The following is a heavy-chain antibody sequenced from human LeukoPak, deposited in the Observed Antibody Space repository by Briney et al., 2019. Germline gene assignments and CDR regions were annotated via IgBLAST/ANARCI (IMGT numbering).Heavy chain of an antibody. Sequence: QPGGSLRLSCTASGFTFGDYAMSWFRQAPGKGLEWVGFIRSKAYGGTAEYAASVKGRFTISRDDSKSIAYLQMNSLKTEDTAVYYCSRDGRGVVVGEKNYFDCWGQGTLVTVSS. CDR3: SRDGRGVVVGEKNYFDC. J-gene: IGHJ4*02. D-gene: IGHD2-15*01. CDR2: IRSKAYGGTA. CDR1: GFTFGDYA. V-gene: IGHV3-49*03.